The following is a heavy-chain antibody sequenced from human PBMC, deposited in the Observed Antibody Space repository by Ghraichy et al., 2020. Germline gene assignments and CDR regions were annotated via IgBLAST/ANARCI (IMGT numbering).Heavy chain of an antibody. CDR3: ARDAYTWSWKGMDV. Sequence: GGSLRLSCAASGFTVSSNYMSWVRQAPGKGLEWVSVIYSGGDSYYADSVKGRFTVSRDNSKNTLYLQMNSLRAADTAVYYCARDAYTWSWKGMDVWGQGTTVTVSS. D-gene: IGHD1-20*01. V-gene: IGHV3-66*01. CDR2: IYSGGDS. CDR1: GFTVSSNY. J-gene: IGHJ6*02.